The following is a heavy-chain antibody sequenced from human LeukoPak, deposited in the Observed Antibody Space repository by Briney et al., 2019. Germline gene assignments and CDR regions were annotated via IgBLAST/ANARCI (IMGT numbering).Heavy chain of an antibody. CDR2: ISSSSSFI. Sequence: PGGSLRLSCAGSGFNFSSYSMSWVRQAPWKGLKFVSSISSSSSFIYYADSVKGRFTISRDNAKKSLSLQMNSLRADDTAVYYCARGYSSSWYLDWGQGTLVTVSS. D-gene: IGHD6-13*01. J-gene: IGHJ4*02. CDR1: GFNFSSYS. V-gene: IGHV3-21*01. CDR3: ARGYSSSWYLD.